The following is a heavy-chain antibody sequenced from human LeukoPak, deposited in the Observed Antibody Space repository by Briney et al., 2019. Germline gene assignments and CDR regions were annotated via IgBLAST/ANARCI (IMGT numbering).Heavy chain of an antibody. CDR1: GFTFSDYY. Sequence: GGSLRLSCAASGFTFSDYYMSWIRQAPGKGLEWVSYISRSGVTIHYADSVKGRFTSSRDNAKNSLYLQMNSLRAEDTAVYYCARSRDGYNSLDYWGQGTLVTVSS. CDR3: ARSRDGYNSLDY. CDR2: ISRSGVTI. V-gene: IGHV3-11*01. J-gene: IGHJ4*02. D-gene: IGHD5-24*01.